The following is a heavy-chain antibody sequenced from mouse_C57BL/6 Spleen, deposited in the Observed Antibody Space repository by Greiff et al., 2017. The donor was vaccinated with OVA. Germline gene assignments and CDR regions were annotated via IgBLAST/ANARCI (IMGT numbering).Heavy chain of an antibody. Sequence: VQLQESGPGLVQPSPSLSIPCTVSGFPLTSYGVHWVRQSPGMGLEWLGVIWIGGSTDYNAAFIYRQSISKDNSKSQVYFKKNRLQADDTAIYYSARFNWDVWYFDVWGTGTTVTVSS. CDR3: ARFNWDVWYFDV. CDR2: IWIGGST. CDR1: GFPLTSYG. V-gene: IGHV2-2*01. J-gene: IGHJ1*03. D-gene: IGHD4-1*01.